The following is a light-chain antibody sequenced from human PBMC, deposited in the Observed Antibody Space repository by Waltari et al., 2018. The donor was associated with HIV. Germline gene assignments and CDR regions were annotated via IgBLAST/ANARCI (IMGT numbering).Light chain of an antibody. CDR1: SSDIGAYDD. Sequence: SALTQPASVSGSPGQSITLPCTGSSSDIGAYDDVFWYQQHPGEAPKLIIYDVSRRPSGISHRFSGSKSVNTASLTISGLQAEDEADYYCSSYTGSSTLGVFGTGTTVTVL. V-gene: IGLV2-14*03. CDR2: DVS. CDR3: SSYTGSSTLGV. J-gene: IGLJ1*01.